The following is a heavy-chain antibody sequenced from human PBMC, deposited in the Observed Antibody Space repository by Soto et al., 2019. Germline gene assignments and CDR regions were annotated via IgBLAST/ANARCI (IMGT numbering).Heavy chain of an antibody. D-gene: IGHD1-7*01. CDR1: AFTLSKFV. J-gene: IGHJ6*02. CDR2: TSNDGSNT. V-gene: IGHV3-30-3*01. CDR3: ARGNLDV. Sequence: QVQEEESGGGVVQPGKTLRLSCAASAFTLSKFVMHRVRQAPGRGLEWVAVTSNDGSNTFYADSVKGRFTISRDNSKNTVYLQMNSLRTEDTAVYYCARGNLDVWGQGTTVTVSS.